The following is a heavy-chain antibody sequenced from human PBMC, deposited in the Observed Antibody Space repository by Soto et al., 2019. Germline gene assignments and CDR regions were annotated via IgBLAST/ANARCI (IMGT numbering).Heavy chain of an antibody. CDR1: GGSISSGGYY. CDR2: IYYGGST. D-gene: IGHD3-22*01. V-gene: IGHV4-31*03. CDR3: ARGGYYYENSGQNAYDY. Sequence: TLSLACTVSGGSISSGGYYWSWIRQHPGKGLEWIGYIYYGGSTYYNPSLKSRATISGDTSKNQFSLKLSSVTAADTAVYYCARGGYYYENSGQNAYDYWGQGILGTVSS. J-gene: IGHJ4*01.